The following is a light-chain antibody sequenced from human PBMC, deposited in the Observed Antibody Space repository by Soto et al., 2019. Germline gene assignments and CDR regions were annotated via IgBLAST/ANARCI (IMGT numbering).Light chain of an antibody. CDR1: QSISSK. CDR2: GAS. V-gene: IGKV3-15*01. J-gene: IGKJ1*01. CDR3: QQYDSSPVT. Sequence: EIVLTQSPATLSVSPGERVTLSCRASQSISSKLGWYQQRPGQAPRLLIYGASTRATGIPARFSGSGSGTEFTLTISSLQSEDFAVYYCQQYDSSPVTFGQGTKVEIK.